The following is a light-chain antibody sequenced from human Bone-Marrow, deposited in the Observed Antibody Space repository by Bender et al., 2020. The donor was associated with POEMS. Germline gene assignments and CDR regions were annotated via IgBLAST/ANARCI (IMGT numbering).Light chain of an antibody. CDR1: SSDVGSYNL. Sequence: QSALTQPASVSGSPGQSITISCTGTSSDVGSYNLVSWYQQHPGKAPKLMIYEVNKRPSGLSNRFSGSKSDKTATLAITGLQAEDEGDYYCQSYDNSLGGWVFGGGTKLTVL. J-gene: IGLJ3*02. CDR3: QSYDNSLGGWV. V-gene: IGLV2-14*02. CDR2: EVN.